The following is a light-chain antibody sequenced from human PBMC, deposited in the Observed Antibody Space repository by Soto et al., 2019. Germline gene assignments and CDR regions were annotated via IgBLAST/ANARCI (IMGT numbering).Light chain of an antibody. CDR1: SSDVGGYNY. Sequence: QSALTQPASVSGSPGQSITISCTGTSSDVGGYNYVSWYQQYLGKAPKLMIYDVSNRPSGVSNRFSGSKSANTASLTISGLQAEDEADYYCSSYTSSSTVVFGGGTKLTVL. CDR3: SSYTSSSTVV. J-gene: IGLJ2*01. CDR2: DVS. V-gene: IGLV2-14*01.